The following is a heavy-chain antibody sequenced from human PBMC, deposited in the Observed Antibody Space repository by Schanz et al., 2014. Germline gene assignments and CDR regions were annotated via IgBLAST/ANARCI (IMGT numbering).Heavy chain of an antibody. CDR1: GFNFGDYY. CDR3: ARDPNGVNEIDY. Sequence: DVQLVESGGGLVQSGGSLRLSCAASGFNFGDYYMTWVRQPPGKGLEWVANIKGDSSEKNYVDSVKGRFTLSRDNAKNSMYLQMNSLRVEDTAVYYCARDPNGVNEIDYWGQGTLVTVSS. V-gene: IGHV3-7*03. D-gene: IGHD2-8*01. CDR2: IKGDSSEK. J-gene: IGHJ4*02.